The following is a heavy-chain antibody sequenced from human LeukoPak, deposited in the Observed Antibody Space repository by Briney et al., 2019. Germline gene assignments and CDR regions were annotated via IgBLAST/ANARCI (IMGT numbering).Heavy chain of an antibody. J-gene: IGHJ6*02. CDR3: ARVDGYCSSTSCYVYYYYGMDV. V-gene: IGHV3-21*01. D-gene: IGHD2-2*01. Sequence: PGGSLRLSCAASGFTFSSYAMSWVRQAPGKGLEWVSSISSSSSYIYYADSVKGRFTISRDNAKNSLYLQMNSLRAEDTAVYYCARVDGYCSSTSCYVYYYYGMDVWGQGTTVTVSS. CDR2: ISSSSSYI. CDR1: GFTFSSYA.